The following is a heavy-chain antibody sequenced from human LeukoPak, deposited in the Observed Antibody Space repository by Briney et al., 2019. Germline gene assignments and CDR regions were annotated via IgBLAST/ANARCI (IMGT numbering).Heavy chain of an antibody. D-gene: IGHD3-22*01. CDR1: GFTFSTYW. Sequence: GGSLRLSCAASGFTFSTYWMSWVRQAPGKGLEWVAFIRYDGTNQYYADSVKGRFTISRDNSKNTLYLQMNSLRAEDTAVYYCATAGWHITMTPRFDYWGQETLVTVSS. CDR2: IRYDGTNQ. J-gene: IGHJ4*02. V-gene: IGHV3-30*02. CDR3: ATAGWHITMTPRFDY.